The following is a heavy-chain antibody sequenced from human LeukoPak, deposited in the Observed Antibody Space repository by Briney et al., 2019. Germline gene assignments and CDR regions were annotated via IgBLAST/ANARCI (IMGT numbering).Heavy chain of an antibody. D-gene: IGHD3-9*01. CDR3: ARDPDYDILTGYPFDY. CDR1: GFIFSNYA. V-gene: IGHV3-23*01. J-gene: IGHJ4*02. Sequence: GGSLRLSCAVSGFIFSNYAMSWVRQAPGKGLEWVSTISGSGGSTYDADFVKGRFTISRDNSKNTLYLQMNSLRAEDTAVYYCARDPDYDILTGYPFDYWGQGTLVTVSS. CDR2: ISGSGGST.